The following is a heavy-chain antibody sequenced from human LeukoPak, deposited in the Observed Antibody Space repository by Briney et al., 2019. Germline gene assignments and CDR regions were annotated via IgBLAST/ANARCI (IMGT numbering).Heavy chain of an antibody. J-gene: IGHJ6*04. CDR1: GGSFSGYY. CDR2: INHSGST. D-gene: IGHD2-15*01. V-gene: IGHV4-34*01. Sequence: PSETLSLTCAVYGGSFSGYYWSWIRQPPGKGLEWIREINHSGSTNYNPSLKSRVTISVDTSKNQFSLKLSSVTAADTAVYYCARAAYCSGGSCYYNYYGMDVWGKGTTVTVSS. CDR3: ARAAYCSGGSCYYNYYGMDV.